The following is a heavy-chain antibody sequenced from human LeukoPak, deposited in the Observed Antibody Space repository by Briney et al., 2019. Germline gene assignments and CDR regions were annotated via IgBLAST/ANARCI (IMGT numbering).Heavy chain of an antibody. CDR3: AQRSSGWYYFDY. CDR1: GFTFSSYA. D-gene: IGHD6-19*01. V-gene: IGHV3-23*01. J-gene: IGHJ4*02. Sequence: GGSLRLSCAASGFTFSSYAMSWVRQAPGKGLEWVSAISGSGGSTYYADSVKGRFTISRDNSKNTLYLQMNSLRAEDTAVYYCAQRSSGWYYFDYWGQGTLVTVSS. CDR2: ISGSGGST.